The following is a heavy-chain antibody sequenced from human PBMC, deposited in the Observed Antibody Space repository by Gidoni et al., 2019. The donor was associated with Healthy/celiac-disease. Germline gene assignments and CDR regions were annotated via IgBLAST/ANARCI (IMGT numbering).Heavy chain of an antibody. CDR1: GYTFTSYY. D-gene: IGHD3-10*01. CDR3: ARDQEKMEFGELFPAFDY. CDR2: INPSGGST. J-gene: IGHJ4*02. V-gene: IGHV1-46*01. Sequence: QVQLVQSGAEVKKPGASVKVSCKASGYTFTSYYMHWVRQAPGQGLEWMGIINPSGGSTSYAQKFQGRVTMTRDTSTSTVYMELSSLRSEDTAVYYCARDQEKMEFGELFPAFDYWGQGTLVTVSS.